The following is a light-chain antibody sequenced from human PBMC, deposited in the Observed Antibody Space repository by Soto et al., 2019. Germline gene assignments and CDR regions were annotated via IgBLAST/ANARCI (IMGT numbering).Light chain of an antibody. CDR1: QSLLHSNGYNY. CDR2: LGS. V-gene: IGKV2-28*01. CDR3: MQALQAFT. J-gene: IGKJ5*01. Sequence: DIVMTQSPLSLPVTPGEPASISCRSSQSLLHSNGYNYLDVYLQKPGQSPQLLIYLGSNRASGVPDRFSGSGSGTDFTLKISGVEAEDVGLYYCMQALQAFTFGQGTRLEIK.